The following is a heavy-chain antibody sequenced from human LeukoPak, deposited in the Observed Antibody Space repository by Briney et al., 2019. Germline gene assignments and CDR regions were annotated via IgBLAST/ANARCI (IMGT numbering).Heavy chain of an antibody. J-gene: IGHJ4*02. CDR3: ARDRDYAFDY. CDR1: GFTFSNYN. CDR2: ITSSSTI. Sequence: GGSLRLSCAASGFTFSNYNMNWVRQAPGKGLEWVSHITSSSTIYYADSVKGRFAISRDNAKNSLYLQMDSLRDEDTAVYYCARDRDYAFDYWGQGTLVTVSS. D-gene: IGHD4-17*01. V-gene: IGHV3-48*02.